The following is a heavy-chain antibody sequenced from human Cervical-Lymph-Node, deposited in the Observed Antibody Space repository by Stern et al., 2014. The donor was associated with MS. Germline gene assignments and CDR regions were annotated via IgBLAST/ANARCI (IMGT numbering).Heavy chain of an antibody. J-gene: IGHJ4*02. Sequence: QLQLQESGPGLVKPSGTLSLTCAVSGGPISSGYWWSWVRQPPGKGLEWIGEIYHSGSTNYNPSLKSRVTISVDTSKNHFSLKMNSVNAADTAVYYCARNGGNYAFDYWGQGTLVAVS. CDR3: ARNGGNYAFDY. D-gene: IGHD4-23*01. CDR1: GGPISSGYW. V-gene: IGHV4-4*02. CDR2: IYHSGST.